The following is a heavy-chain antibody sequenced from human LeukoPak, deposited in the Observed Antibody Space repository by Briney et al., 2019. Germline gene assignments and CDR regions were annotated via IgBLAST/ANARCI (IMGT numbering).Heavy chain of an antibody. CDR1: GFTFSTYW. CDR3: VGVTTTTLFDC. Sequence: GGSLRLSYAASGFTFSTYWMHWVRQEPGKGLVWVSRINSDGSSTIYADSVKGRFTISRDNTKNTLYLQMNSLRVEDTAVYYCVGVTTTTLFDCWGQGTLVTVSS. D-gene: IGHD4-17*01. CDR2: INSDGSST. V-gene: IGHV3-74*01. J-gene: IGHJ4*02.